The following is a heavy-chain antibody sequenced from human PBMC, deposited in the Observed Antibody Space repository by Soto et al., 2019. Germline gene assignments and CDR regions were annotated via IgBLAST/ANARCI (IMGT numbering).Heavy chain of an antibody. D-gene: IGHD6-13*01. CDR1: GGTFSNHA. Sequence: QVHLVQSGAEVKKPGSSVKVSCKAPGGTFSNHAINWVRQAPGQGLEWMGRIIPIFSTTTYAQKFRGRVTMTADESTITAYLELSSLKHDDTAVYYCAREVAADGTFREDVFDIWRQGTLVTVSS. CDR2: IIPIFSTT. CDR3: AREVAADGTFREDVFDI. V-gene: IGHV1-69*12. J-gene: IGHJ3*02.